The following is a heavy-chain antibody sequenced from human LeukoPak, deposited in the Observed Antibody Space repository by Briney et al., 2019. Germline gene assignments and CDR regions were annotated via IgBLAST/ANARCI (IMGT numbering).Heavy chain of an antibody. V-gene: IGHV3-23*01. CDR1: GFIFRNYG. J-gene: IGHJ4*02. D-gene: IGHD6-19*01. CDR3: ARGVRIAVAGYIDY. CDR2: ISGSGGNT. Sequence: GGSLRLSCAVSGFIFRNYGMNWVRQAPGKGVEWVSSISGSGGNTYYADSVKGRFTISRENSKNTLYLQMNSLRAEDTAVYYCARGVRIAVAGYIDYWGQGTLVTVSS.